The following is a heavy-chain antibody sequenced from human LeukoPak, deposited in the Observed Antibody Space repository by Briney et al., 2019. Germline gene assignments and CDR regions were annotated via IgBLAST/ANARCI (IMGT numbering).Heavy chain of an antibody. J-gene: IGHJ6*02. CDR1: GFTFRLYG. CDR3: AITMRGYYNGMDV. D-gene: IGHD3-22*01. CDR2: IWYDGSNK. V-gene: IGHV3-30*02. Sequence: GSLRLSCALSGFTFRLYGMHWVRQSPCNGLERVSFIWYDGSNKYYADSVKGRFTISRDNSKSTLYLQMNSLRAEDTAVYYCAITMRGYYNGMDVWGQGTTVTVSS.